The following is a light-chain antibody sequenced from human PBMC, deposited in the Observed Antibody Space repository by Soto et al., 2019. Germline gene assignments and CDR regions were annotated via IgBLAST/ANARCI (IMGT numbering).Light chain of an antibody. J-gene: IGKJ1*01. CDR2: DAS. CDR3: HQCYSTPAWT. V-gene: IGKV1-39*01. Sequence: DIQLTQSPSSLSASVGDKVTITCRASQSIRSYLTWVQHKPGKAPKLLIYDASSLQTGVPSRFSGSGSGIDYFLTISSLLPEDFVAYYCHQCYSTPAWTFGQGTKVEIK. CDR1: QSIRSY.